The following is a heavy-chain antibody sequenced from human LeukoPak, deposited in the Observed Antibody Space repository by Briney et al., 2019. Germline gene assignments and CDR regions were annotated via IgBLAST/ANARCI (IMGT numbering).Heavy chain of an antibody. V-gene: IGHV4-34*01. Sequence: SETLSPTCAVYGGSFTNYHWSWIRQPPGKGLEWIGEVHHSGSTNYNPSLESRVTLSVNTSKNQFALKLGSVTAADTGIYYCARSGAIFGVVVIRSYFDYWGQGIRVTVSS. CDR2: VHHSGST. D-gene: IGHD3-3*01. J-gene: IGHJ4*02. CDR1: GGSFTNYH. CDR3: ARSGAIFGVVVIRSYFDY.